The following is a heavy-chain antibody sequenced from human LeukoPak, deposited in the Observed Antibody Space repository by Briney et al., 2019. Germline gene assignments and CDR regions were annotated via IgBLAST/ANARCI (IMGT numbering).Heavy chain of an antibody. CDR3: ARSQNYYGSGDY. V-gene: IGHV4-61*03. CDR1: GDSISNGNYY. D-gene: IGHD3-10*01. CDR2: IYYTGKT. Sequence: PSETLSLTCTVSGDSISNGNYYWSWLRQPPGKALEWIGYIYYTGKTYYNPSLEGRVTILVDTSRNHFSVKLSSVTAADTAVYYCARSQNYYGSGDYWSQGTLVTVSS. J-gene: IGHJ4*02.